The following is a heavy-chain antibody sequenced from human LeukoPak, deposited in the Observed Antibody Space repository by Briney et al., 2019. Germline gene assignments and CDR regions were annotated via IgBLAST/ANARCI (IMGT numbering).Heavy chain of an antibody. V-gene: IGHV3-9*01. Sequence: QAGGSLRLSCAASGFTFDDYAMHWVRHAPGKGLEWVSGISWNSGSIGYADSVKGRFTISRDNAKNSLYLQMNSLRAEDTALYYCAKDMKYSSSWLDYWGQGTLVTVSS. CDR3: AKDMKYSSSWLDY. CDR1: GFTFDDYA. D-gene: IGHD6-13*01. J-gene: IGHJ4*02. CDR2: ISWNSGSI.